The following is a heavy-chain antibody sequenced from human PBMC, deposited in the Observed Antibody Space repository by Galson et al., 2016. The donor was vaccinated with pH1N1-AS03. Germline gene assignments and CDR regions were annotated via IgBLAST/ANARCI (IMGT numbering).Heavy chain of an antibody. Sequence: SLRLSCAVSGFTFSGYGMHWVRQAPGKGLEWVAVISYDESHSYYADSVKGRFTVSRDNSKNTLYMQMNSLRTEDTAVYYCAKDAMSGGIVVLYNWFDSWGPGTLVTVSS. CDR3: AKDAMSGGIVVLYNWFDS. CDR2: ISYDESHS. J-gene: IGHJ5*01. V-gene: IGHV3-30*18. CDR1: GFTFSGYG. D-gene: IGHD3-16*02.